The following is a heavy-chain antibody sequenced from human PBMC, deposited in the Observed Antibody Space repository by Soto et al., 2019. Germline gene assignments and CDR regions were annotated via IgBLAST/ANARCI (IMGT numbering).Heavy chain of an antibody. V-gene: IGHV1-69*19. CDR1: GGTFSSDA. J-gene: IGHJ4*02. Sequence: QVQLVQSGAEVKKPGSSVKVSCKASGGTFSSDAISWVRQAPGQGLEWMGGIIPIFGTANYAQKFQGRVTITADESTSTAYMELSSLRSEDTAVYYCARGSDPRYCSGGSCPDYWGQGTLVTVSS. CDR3: ARGSDPRYCSGGSCPDY. CDR2: IIPIFGTA. D-gene: IGHD2-15*01.